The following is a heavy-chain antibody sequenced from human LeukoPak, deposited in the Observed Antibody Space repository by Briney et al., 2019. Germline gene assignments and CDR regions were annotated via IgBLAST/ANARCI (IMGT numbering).Heavy chain of an antibody. CDR2: IGGNGGRT. D-gene: IGHD5-18*01. CDR3: AKVRDLDTVLGRFDN. CDR1: GFTFRSYA. J-gene: IGHJ5*02. V-gene: IGHV3-23*01. Sequence: PGGSLRLSCAASGFTFRSYAMSWVRQAPGKGREWVSVIGGNGGRTYYADSVKGRFTISRDNSKNTLYLQMNSLRAEDTAVYYCAKVRDLDTVLGRFDNWGQGTLVTVSS.